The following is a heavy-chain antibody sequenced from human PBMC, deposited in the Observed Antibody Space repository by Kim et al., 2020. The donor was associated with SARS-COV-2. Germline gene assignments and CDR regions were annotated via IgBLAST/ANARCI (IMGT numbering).Heavy chain of an antibody. D-gene: IGHD1-26*01. CDR1: GFSFNTYW. Sequence: GGSLTLSCAASGFSFNTYWMHWVRQAPGKGLVWVSRINVDGRSTTYADSVKGRFTISRDNAKNIVYLQMNSLRAEDTALYYCARGGWDSGSHYDDAMRDDCWGQGTLVTVSS. CDR2: INVDGRST. J-gene: IGHJ4*02. CDR3: ARGGWDSGSHYDDAMRDDC. V-gene: IGHV3-74*01.